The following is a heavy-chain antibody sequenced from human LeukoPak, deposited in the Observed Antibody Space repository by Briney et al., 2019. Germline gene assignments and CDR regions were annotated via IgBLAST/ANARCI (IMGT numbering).Heavy chain of an antibody. J-gene: IGHJ5*02. CDR1: GDSVSSNSAA. CDR2: TYYRSKWYN. V-gene: IGHV6-1*01. Sequence: SQTLSLTCAISGDSVSSNSAAWNWIRQSPSRVLEWLGRTYYRSKWYNDYAVSVKSRITINPDTSKNQFSLQLNSVTPEDMAVYYCAREATTVAGNPSNSWFDPWGQGTLVTVSS. D-gene: IGHD6-19*01. CDR3: AREATTVAGNPSNSWFDP.